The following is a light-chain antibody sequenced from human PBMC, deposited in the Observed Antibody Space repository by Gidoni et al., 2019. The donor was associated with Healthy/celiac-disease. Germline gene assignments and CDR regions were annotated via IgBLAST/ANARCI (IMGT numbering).Light chain of an antibody. CDR3: MQALQTPRT. CDR1: QSLLHSNGYNY. Sequence: DIVMTQSPLSLPVTPGEPASISCRSSQSLLHSNGYNYLDWYLQKPGQSPQLLIYLGSNRASGVPDRFSGSGSGTDFTLKISRVEAEDVGVYYCMQALQTPRTFXPXTKVXIK. V-gene: IGKV2-28*01. J-gene: IGKJ3*01. CDR2: LGS.